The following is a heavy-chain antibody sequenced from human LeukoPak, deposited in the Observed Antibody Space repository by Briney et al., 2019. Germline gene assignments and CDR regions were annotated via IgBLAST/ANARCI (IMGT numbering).Heavy chain of an antibody. CDR3: AKDQFITRTTSH. V-gene: IGHV3-53*01. CDR1: GFTVSSNY. CDR2: IYSGGST. Sequence: PGGSLRLSCAASGFTVSSNYMSWVRQAPGKGLEWVSVIYSGGSTYYADSVKGRFTISRDNSKNTLYLQMNSLRAEDTAVYYCAKDQFITRTTSHWGQGTLVTVSS. J-gene: IGHJ4*02. D-gene: IGHD1-20*01.